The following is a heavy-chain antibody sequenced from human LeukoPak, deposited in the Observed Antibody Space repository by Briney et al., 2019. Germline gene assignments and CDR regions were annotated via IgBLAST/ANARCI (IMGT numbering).Heavy chain of an antibody. D-gene: IGHD6-13*01. CDR3: AREGIAAAGLMDV. V-gene: IGHV3-11*01. CDR2: ISSSGGTI. CDR1: GFTFSDYY. J-gene: IGHJ6*04. Sequence: GGSLRLSCAASGFTFSDYYMSWIRQAPGKGLEWVSYISSSGGTIYYADSVKGRFTISRDDAKNSLYLQMNSLRAEDTAVYYCAREGIAAAGLMDVWGKGTTVTVSS.